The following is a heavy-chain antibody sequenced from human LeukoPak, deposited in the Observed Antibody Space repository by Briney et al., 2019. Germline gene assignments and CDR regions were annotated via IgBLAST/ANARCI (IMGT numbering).Heavy chain of an antibody. V-gene: IGHV1-2*02. J-gene: IGHJ5*02. Sequence: GASVKVSCKASGYTFSDYYIHWVRQAPGQGLEWMGWINPKSGGTKYAQKFQGRVTMTRDTSISTAYMELSRLRSDDTAVYYCARANMVRGVGLFFDRNWFDPWGQGTLVTVSS. CDR3: ARANMVRGVGLFFDRNWFDP. D-gene: IGHD3-10*01. CDR1: GYTFSDYY. CDR2: INPKSGGT.